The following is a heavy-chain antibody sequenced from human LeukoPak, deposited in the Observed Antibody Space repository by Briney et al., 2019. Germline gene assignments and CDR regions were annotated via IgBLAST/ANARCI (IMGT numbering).Heavy chain of an antibody. J-gene: IGHJ4*02. D-gene: IGHD3-10*01. CDR2: IYYSGST. V-gene: IGHV4-39*02. Sequence: SETLALTCTVSGGSISSSSYYLGWIRQPPGKGLEWIGSIYYSGSTYYNPSIKSRVTISVDTSKNHFSLKLSSVTAADTAVYYCASMVRGPIDYWGQGTLVTVSS. CDR1: GGSISSSSYY. CDR3: ASMVRGPIDY.